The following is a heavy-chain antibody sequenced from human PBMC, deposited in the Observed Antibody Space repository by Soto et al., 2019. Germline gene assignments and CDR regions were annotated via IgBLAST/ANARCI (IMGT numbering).Heavy chain of an antibody. CDR2: IIPVFHRP. CDR1: GGTFSGKA. J-gene: IGHJ4*02. Sequence: QMQLVQSGTEVKKPGSSVRVSCKASGGTFSGKAITWVRQAPGQGLEWIGGIIPVFHRPKYPQKFQDRLTITADASTTTAYMELSSLRPEDTALYYCARDESSGGYWGPLDYWGQGTLVAVSS. D-gene: IGHD1-26*01. CDR3: ARDESSGGYWGPLDY. V-gene: IGHV1-69*01.